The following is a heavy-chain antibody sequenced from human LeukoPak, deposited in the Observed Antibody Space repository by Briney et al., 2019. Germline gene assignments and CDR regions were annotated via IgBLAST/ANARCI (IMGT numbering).Heavy chain of an antibody. D-gene: IGHD1-26*01. CDR1: GYSMSSGYY. J-gene: IGHJ3*02. CDR2: MFHSGST. CDR3: ASPGSYYSDAFDI. V-gene: IGHV4-38-2*02. Sequence: SETLSLTCTVSGYSMSSGYYWGWIRQPPGKGLEWIGSMFHSGSTNYNPSLKSRVTISVDTSKNQFSLKLSSVTAADTAVYYCASPGSYYSDAFDIWGQGTMVTVSS.